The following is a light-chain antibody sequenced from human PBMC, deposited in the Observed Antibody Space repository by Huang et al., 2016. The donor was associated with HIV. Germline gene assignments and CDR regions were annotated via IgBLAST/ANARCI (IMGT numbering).Light chain of an antibody. J-gene: IGKJ3*01. CDR3: MQGLRTPFT. V-gene: IGKV2-28*01. CDR1: QSLLHSNGYNY. CDR2: LGS. Sequence: DIVMTQSPLSLSVTPGEPASISCRSSQSLLHSNGYNYLDLYLQKPGQSPHLLIYLGSNRASGVPDRFRGSGSGTDFALKISRLEAEDVGVYYCMQGLRTPFTFGPGTKVDI.